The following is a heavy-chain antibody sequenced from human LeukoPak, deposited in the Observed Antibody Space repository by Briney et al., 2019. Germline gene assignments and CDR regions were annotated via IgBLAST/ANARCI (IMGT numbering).Heavy chain of an antibody. CDR3: ARHPKANRGSYLNYYFDY. V-gene: IGHV5-51*01. J-gene: IGHJ4*02. CDR2: IYPGDSDT. D-gene: IGHD1-26*01. Sequence: GESLKISCKGSGYSFTSYWIGWVRQMPGKGLEWMGIIYPGDSDTRYSPSFQGQVTISADKSICTAYLQWSSLKASDTAMHYCARHPKANRGSYLNYYFDYWGQGTLVTVSS. CDR1: GYSFTSYW.